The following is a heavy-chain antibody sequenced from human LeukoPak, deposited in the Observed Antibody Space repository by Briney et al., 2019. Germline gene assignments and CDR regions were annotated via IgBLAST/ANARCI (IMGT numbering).Heavy chain of an antibody. V-gene: IGHV2-5*01. CDR1: GFSLSTSGVG. J-gene: IGHJ4*02. Sequence: SGPTLVKPTQTLTLTCTFSGFSLSTSGVGVGWICQPPGKALEWLALIYWNDDKRYSPSLKSRLTITKDTSKNQVVLTMTNMDPVDTATYYCAHRGTTGTTRYFDYWGQGTLVTVSS. CDR3: AHRGTTGTTRYFDY. D-gene: IGHD1-1*01. CDR2: IYWNDDK.